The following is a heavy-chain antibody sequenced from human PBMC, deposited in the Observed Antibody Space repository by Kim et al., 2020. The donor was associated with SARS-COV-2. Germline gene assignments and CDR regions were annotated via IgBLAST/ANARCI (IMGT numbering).Heavy chain of an antibody. CDR2: IVVGSGNT. J-gene: IGHJ6*02. D-gene: IGHD3-10*01. CDR1: GFTFTSSA. V-gene: IGHV1-58*01. Sequence: SVKVSCKASGFTFTSSAVQWVRQARGQRLEWIGWIVVGSGNTNYAQKFQERVTITRDMSTSTAYMELSSLRSEDTAVYYCAAPRTMVRGVIDASLLLRMGVWGQGTTVTVSS. CDR3: AAPRTMVRGVIDASLLLRMGV.